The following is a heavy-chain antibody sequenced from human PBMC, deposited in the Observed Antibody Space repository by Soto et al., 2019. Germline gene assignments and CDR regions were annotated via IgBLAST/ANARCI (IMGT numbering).Heavy chain of an antibody. D-gene: IGHD6-13*01. Sequence: PGGSLRLSCAASGSSSSSYGIHWVRLVPGKGLEWVAVISYDGTYKHYADSVKGRFTFSRDNSKNTVYLQMNSLRAEGTAVYYCAKDRRYYSSSWPFYWGQGS. CDR1: GSSSSSYG. CDR2: ISYDGTYK. CDR3: AKDRRYYSSSWPFY. V-gene: IGHV3-30*18. J-gene: IGHJ4*02.